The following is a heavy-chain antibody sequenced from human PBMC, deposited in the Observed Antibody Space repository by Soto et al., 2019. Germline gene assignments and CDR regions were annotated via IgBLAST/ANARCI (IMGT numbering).Heavy chain of an antibody. CDR3: ARTGVVTRQYYFDY. CDR1: GYTFTSYA. J-gene: IGHJ4*02. Sequence: QVQLVQSGAEVKKPGASVKVSCKASGYTFTSYAMHWVRQAPGQRLEWMGWINAGNGNTKYSQKFQGRVTITRDTPASTAYRELSSLRSEDTAVYYCARTGVVTRQYYFDYWGQGTLVTVSS. CDR2: INAGNGNT. V-gene: IGHV1-3*01. D-gene: IGHD3-3*01.